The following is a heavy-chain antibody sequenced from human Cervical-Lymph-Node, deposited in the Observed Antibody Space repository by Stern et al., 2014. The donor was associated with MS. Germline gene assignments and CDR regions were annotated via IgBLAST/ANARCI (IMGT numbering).Heavy chain of an antibody. J-gene: IGHJ6*02. V-gene: IGHV3-30*18. D-gene: IGHD6-6*01. Sequence: VQLVESGGGVVQPGRSLRLSCAASGFTFSSYGMHWVRQAPGKGLEWVAVISYDGSNKYYADSVKGRFPISRDNSKNTLYLQMNSLRAEDTAVYYCAKSSSPSHYYYYGMDVWGQGTTVTVSS. CDR2: ISYDGSNK. CDR1: GFTFSSYG. CDR3: AKSSSPSHYYYYGMDV.